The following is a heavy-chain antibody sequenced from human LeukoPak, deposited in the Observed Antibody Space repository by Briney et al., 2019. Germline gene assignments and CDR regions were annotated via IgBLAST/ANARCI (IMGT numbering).Heavy chain of an antibody. J-gene: IGHJ4*02. V-gene: IGHV1-2*02. CDR3: ARGRWLQLWGDY. Sequence: GASVKVSCKASGYTFTGYYMHWVRQAPGQGPEWMGWINSNTGDTKYAQKFQDRVTLTQDTSISTAYMELSRLESDDTAVFYCARGRWLQLWGDYWGQGTPLTVSS. CDR2: INSNTGDT. D-gene: IGHD5-18*01. CDR1: GYTFTGYY.